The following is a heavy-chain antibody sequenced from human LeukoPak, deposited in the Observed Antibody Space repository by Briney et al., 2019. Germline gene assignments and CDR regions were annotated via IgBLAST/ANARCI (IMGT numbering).Heavy chain of an antibody. J-gene: IGHJ3*02. Sequence: ASVKVSCKASGGTFSSYAISWVRQAPGQGLEWMGGIIPIFGTANYAQKFQGRVTITADESTSTAYMELSSLRSEDTAVYYCARKYSGYDSYAFDIWGQGTIVTVSS. CDR3: ARKYSGYDSYAFDI. CDR2: IIPIFGTA. D-gene: IGHD5-12*01. V-gene: IGHV1-69*01. CDR1: GGTFSSYA.